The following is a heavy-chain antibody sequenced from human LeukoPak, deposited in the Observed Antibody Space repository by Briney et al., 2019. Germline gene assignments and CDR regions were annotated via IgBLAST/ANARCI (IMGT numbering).Heavy chain of an antibody. J-gene: IGHJ4*02. CDR3: ARVDGVYIFLFDY. Sequence: ASVKVSCKASGYTFTSYDINWVRQATGQGLEWMGWMNPNSGNTGYAQKFQGRVTMTRNTSISTAYMELSSLRSEDTDVYYCARVDGVYIFLFDYWGQGTLVTVSS. V-gene: IGHV1-8*01. D-gene: IGHD4-17*01. CDR1: GYTFTSYD. CDR2: MNPNSGNT.